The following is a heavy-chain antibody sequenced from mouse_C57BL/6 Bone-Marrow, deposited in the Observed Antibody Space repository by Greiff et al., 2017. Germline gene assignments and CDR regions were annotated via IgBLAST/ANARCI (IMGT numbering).Heavy chain of an antibody. CDR2: ISDGGSYT. J-gene: IGHJ4*01. CDR3: ARGSTVPGYYYAMDY. V-gene: IGHV5-4*03. D-gene: IGHD1-1*01. Sequence: EVKLMESGGGLVKPGGSLKLSCAASGFTFSSYAMSWVRQTPEKRLEWVATISDGGSYTYYPDNVKGRFTISRDNAKNNLYLQMSHLKSEDTAMYYCARGSTVPGYYYAMDYWGQGTSVTVSS. CDR1: GFTFSSYA.